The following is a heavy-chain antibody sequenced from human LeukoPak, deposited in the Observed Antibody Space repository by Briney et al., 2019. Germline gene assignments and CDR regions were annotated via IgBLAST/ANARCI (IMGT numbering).Heavy chain of an antibody. J-gene: IGHJ4*02. CDR2: IKQDGSVK. CDR3: ARDHYFDWLLDFDY. CDR1: GFTFSSYW. D-gene: IGHD3-9*01. V-gene: IGHV3-7*01. Sequence: GGSLRLSCAASGFTFSSYWMSWVRQAPGKGLEWVANIKQDGSVKYYVDSVKGRFTISRDNAKNSLYLQMNSLRAEDTAVYYCARDHYFDWLLDFDYWGQGTLVTVSS.